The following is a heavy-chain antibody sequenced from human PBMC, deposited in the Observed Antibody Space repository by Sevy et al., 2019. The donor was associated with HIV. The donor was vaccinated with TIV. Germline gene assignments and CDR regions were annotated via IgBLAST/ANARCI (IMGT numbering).Heavy chain of an antibody. CDR1: GGSMSSYF. D-gene: IGHD3-10*01. V-gene: IGHV4-59*01. CDR2: IYYTGTT. CDR3: ARDSVLSPRVFDS. J-gene: IGHJ4*02. Sequence: SETLSLTCTVSGGSMSSYFWSWIRQPPGKGLEWIGYIYYTGTTTYNPSLKSRLTMSLDTSKNRFSLKLTAVTAADTAVYYCARDSVLSPRVFDSWGQGTLVTVSS.